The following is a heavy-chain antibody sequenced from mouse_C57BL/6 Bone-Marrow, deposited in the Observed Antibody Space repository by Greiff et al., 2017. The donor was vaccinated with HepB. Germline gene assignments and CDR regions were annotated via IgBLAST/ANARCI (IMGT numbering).Heavy chain of an antibody. CDR1: VNTLTGYW. CDR3: ARSWGCYYWYFDV. CDR2: ILPGSCST. Sequence: QVQLQQSGAELMKPGASLKLYYKATVNTLTGYWIEWVKQRTGHGLEWIGEILPGSCSTNYNEKLKGKATYTADTSSNTAYMQLSSLTTEDSAIYYCARSWGCYYWYFDVGGTGTTVTVSS. V-gene: IGHV1-9*01. D-gene: IGHD4-1*01. J-gene: IGHJ1*03.